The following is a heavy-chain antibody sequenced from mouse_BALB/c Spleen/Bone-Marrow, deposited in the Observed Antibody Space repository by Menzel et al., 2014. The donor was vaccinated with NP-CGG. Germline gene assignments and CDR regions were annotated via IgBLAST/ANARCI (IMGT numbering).Heavy chain of an antibody. J-gene: IGHJ2*01. CDR2: ISYDGSN. CDR3: ARDVGGNYLDY. V-gene: IGHV3-6*02. CDR1: GYSITSGYY. D-gene: IGHD1-1*02. Sequence: DVKLVESGPGLVKPSQSLSLTCSVTGYSITSGYYWNWIRQFPGSKLEWMGYISYDGSNNYNPSLKNRISITRDTSKNQFFLKLNSVTTEDTTTYYCARDVGGNYLDYWGQGTTLTVSS.